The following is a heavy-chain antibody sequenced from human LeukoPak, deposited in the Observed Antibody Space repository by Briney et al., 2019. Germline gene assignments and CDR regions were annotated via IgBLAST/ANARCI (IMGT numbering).Heavy chain of an antibody. Sequence: SVKVSCKASGGIFSSYAISWVRQAPGQGLEWMGRIIPILGIANYAQKFQGRVTITADKSTSTAYMELSSLRSEDTAVYYCASGADIVVVPAAGGWFDPWGQGTLVTVSS. V-gene: IGHV1-69*04. CDR3: ASGADIVVVPAAGGWFDP. D-gene: IGHD2-2*01. CDR1: GGIFSSYA. J-gene: IGHJ5*02. CDR2: IIPILGIA.